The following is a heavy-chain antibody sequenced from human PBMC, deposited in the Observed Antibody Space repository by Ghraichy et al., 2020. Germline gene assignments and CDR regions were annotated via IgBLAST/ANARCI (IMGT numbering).Heavy chain of an antibody. Sequence: SETLSLTCSVYGGSFSVFYWSWIRQSPGKGLEWVGQINHSGDTDYNPSLKSRVTISVDRSQNQFSLKLNSVTAADTAVYYCATLGGGLATATAWATVYYFDFWGQGTLVTVSS. V-gene: IGHV4-34*01. D-gene: IGHD6-13*01. CDR2: INHSGDT. CDR1: GGSFSVFY. J-gene: IGHJ4*02. CDR3: ATLGGGLATATAWATVYYFDF.